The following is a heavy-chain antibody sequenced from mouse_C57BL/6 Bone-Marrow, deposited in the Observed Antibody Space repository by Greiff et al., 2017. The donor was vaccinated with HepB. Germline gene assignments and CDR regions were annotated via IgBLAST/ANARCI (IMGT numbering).Heavy chain of an antibody. CDR2: IRLKSDNYAT. V-gene: IGHV6-3*01. CDR1: GFTFSNYW. D-gene: IGHD1-1*01. J-gene: IGHJ1*03. CDR3: TEGYYCSSPHWYFDV. Sequence: EVMLVESGGGLVQPGGSMKLSCVASGFTFSNYWMNWVRQSPEKGLEWVAQIRLKSDNYATHYAESVKGRFTISRDDYKSSVYLQMNNLRAEYTGIYYCTEGYYCSSPHWYFDVWGTGTTVTVSS.